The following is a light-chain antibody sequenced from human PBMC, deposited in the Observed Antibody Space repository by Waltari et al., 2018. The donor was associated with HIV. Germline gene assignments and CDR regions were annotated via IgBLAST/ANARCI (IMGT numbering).Light chain of an antibody. CDR3: ASFTTRGTAV. V-gene: IGLV2-14*03. Sequence: QSALTQPASVSGSPGQSITISCTGTSSDVGAYNHVSWYQQHPGNAPKVMIYDVISRPSGVSYRFSGSKSGNTASLTISGLQTEDEADYCCASFTTRGTAVFGGGTKLTVL. CDR1: SSDVGAYNH. CDR2: DVI. J-gene: IGLJ3*02.